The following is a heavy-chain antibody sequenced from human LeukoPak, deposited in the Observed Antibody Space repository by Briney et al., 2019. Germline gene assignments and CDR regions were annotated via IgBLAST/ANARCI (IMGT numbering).Heavy chain of an antibody. J-gene: IGHJ5*02. Sequence: AASVKVSCKASGYTFTGYYMHWVRQAPGQGLEWMGWINPNSGGTNYARKFQGRVTMTRDTSISTAYMELSRLRSDDTAVYYCASDPRFNYGAGWFDPWGQGTLVTVSS. CDR3: ASDPRFNYGAGWFDP. V-gene: IGHV1-2*02. D-gene: IGHD4-17*01. CDR2: INPNSGGT. CDR1: GYTFTGYY.